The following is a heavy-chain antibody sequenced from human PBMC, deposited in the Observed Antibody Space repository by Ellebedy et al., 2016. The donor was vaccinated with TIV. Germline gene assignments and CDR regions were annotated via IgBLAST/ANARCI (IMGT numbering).Heavy chain of an antibody. CDR2: INYSGST. CDR3: ANSLGVSTGLDY. J-gene: IGHJ4*02. D-gene: IGHD5/OR15-5a*01. CDR1: GGSVNSGSHY. V-gene: IGHV4-61*01. Sequence: SETLSLXXSVSGGSVNSGSHYWSWIRQPPGKGLEWIANINYSGSTKYNPSLKSRVTISADTSKNQFSLELSSVTAADTAVYFCANSLGVSTGLDYWGQGILVTVSS.